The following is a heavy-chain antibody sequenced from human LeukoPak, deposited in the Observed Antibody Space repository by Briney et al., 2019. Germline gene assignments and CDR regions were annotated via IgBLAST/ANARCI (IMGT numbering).Heavy chain of an antibody. V-gene: IGHV3-23*01. CDR2: ISGVGDG. CDR1: GFAINSQA. J-gene: IGHJ4*02. Sequence: PGGSLRLSCTASGFAINSQAKSWVRQASGKGLEWVSAISGVGDGYYAESVKGRFTIFRDNSRNTVFLQLNRLRAEDTAVYYCANLYGDKDEKWGQGTLVTVSS. CDR3: ANLYGDKDEK. D-gene: IGHD4-17*01.